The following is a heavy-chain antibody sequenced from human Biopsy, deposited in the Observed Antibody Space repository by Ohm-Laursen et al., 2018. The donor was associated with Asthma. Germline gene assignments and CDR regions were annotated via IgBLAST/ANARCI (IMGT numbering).Heavy chain of an antibody. D-gene: IGHD2/OR15-2a*01. CDR3: ARDQGDSMFDY. CDR2: SSYSGFR. Sequence: PSLTCTFSGGSINSDYWSWIRQPPGKGLEWIGLSSYSGFRKYNPSLKSRVTISVDTSKNQLSLNLTSVIAADTAVYYCARDQGDSMFDYWGQGILVTVSS. J-gene: IGHJ4*02. V-gene: IGHV4-59*01. CDR1: GGSINSDY.